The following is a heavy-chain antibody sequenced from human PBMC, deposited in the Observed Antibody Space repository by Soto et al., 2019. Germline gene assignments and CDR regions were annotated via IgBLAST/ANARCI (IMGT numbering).Heavy chain of an antibody. CDR1: GCTFRSYA. V-gene: IGHV1-69*13. CDR3: ARERLRYFDY. CDR2: IIPIFGTA. Sequence: SVKVSCKASGCTFRSYAISCVRQAPGQGLEWMGGIIPIFGTANYAQKFQGRVTITADESTSTAYMELSSLRSEDTAVYYCARERLRYFDYWGQGTLVTVSS. D-gene: IGHD3-9*01. J-gene: IGHJ4*02.